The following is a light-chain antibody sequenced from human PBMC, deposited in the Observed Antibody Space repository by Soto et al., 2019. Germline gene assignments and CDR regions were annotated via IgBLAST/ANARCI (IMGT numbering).Light chain of an antibody. V-gene: IGKV1-6*01. Sequence: AIQMTQSPSSLSASVGDRVTITCRASRGIKTDLGWYQQKAGKAPKLLIYDASSLQSEVPSRFSGSGFGTDFTLTISSLQPEDFATYYCLQDYNYPYTFGQGTKLEIK. CDR3: LQDYNYPYT. CDR1: RGIKTD. CDR2: DAS. J-gene: IGKJ2*01.